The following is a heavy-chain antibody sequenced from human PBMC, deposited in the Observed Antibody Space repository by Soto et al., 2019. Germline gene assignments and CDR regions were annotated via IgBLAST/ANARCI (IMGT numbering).Heavy chain of an antibody. CDR3: ARVTEQQLANYYYYGMDV. J-gene: IGHJ6*02. CDR1: GGSISSYY. CDR2: IYYSGST. V-gene: IGHV4-59*01. D-gene: IGHD6-13*01. Sequence: QVQLQESGPGLVKPSETLSLTYTVSGGSISSYYWSWIRQPPGKGLEWIGYIYYSGSTNYNPSLKSRVTISVDTSKNQFSLKLSSVTAADTAVYYCARVTEQQLANYYYYGMDVWGQGTTVTVSS.